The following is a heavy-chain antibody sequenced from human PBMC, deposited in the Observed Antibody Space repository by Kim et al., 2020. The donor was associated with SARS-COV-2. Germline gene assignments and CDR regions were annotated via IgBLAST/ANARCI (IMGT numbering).Heavy chain of an antibody. D-gene: IGHD3-3*01. V-gene: IGHV1-69*13. J-gene: IGHJ5*02. CDR1: GGTFSSYA. Sequence: SVKVSCKASGGTFSSYAISWVRQAPGQGLEWMGGIIPIFGTANYAQKFQGRVTITADESTSTAYMELSSLRSEDTAVYYCARGLRFLEWQSGRFDPWGQGTLVTVSS. CDR3: ARGLRFLEWQSGRFDP. CDR2: IIPIFGTA.